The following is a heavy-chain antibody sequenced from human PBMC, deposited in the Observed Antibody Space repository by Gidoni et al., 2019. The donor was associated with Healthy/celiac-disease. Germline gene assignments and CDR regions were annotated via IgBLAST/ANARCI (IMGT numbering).Heavy chain of an antibody. V-gene: IGHV3-48*03. CDR3: AKTYYDFWSGYRETDAFDI. D-gene: IGHD3-3*01. CDR1: GFTFSSYE. CDR2: ISSSGSTI. J-gene: IGHJ3*02. Sequence: EVQLVESGGGLVQPGGSLRLSCAASGFTFSSYEMNWVRQAPGKGLEWVSYISSSGSTIYYADAVKGRFTISRDNAKNSLYLQMNSLRAEDTAVYYCAKTYYDFWSGYRETDAFDIWGQGTMVTVSS.